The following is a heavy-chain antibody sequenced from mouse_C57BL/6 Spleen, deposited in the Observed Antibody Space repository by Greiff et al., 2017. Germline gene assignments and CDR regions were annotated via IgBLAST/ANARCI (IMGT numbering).Heavy chain of an antibody. J-gene: IGHJ2*01. D-gene: IGHD2-4*01. CDR1: GYAFTNYL. V-gene: IGHV1-54*01. CDR3: AREGLRRDFDY. CDR2: INPGSGGT. Sequence: QVQLQQSGAELVRPGTSVKVSCKASGYAFTNYLIEWVKQRPGQGLEWIGVINPGSGGTNYNEKFKGKATLTADKSSSTAYMQLSSLTSEDSAVYVCAREGLRRDFDYWGQGTTLTVSS.